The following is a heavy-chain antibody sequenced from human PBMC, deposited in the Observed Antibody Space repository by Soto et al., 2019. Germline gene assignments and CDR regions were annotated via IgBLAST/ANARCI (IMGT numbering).Heavy chain of an antibody. CDR1: GFTFSTYW. D-gene: IGHD6-19*01. CDR2: IKQDGSEK. J-gene: IGHJ6*02. V-gene: IGHV3-7*01. Sequence: GGSLRLSCAVSGFTFSTYWMSWVRQAPGKGLEWVANIKQDGSEKYYVDSVKDRFTISRDNAKNSLYLQMNSLRAEDSAVYYCARVYPGSGWPYHYYGMDVWGQGTTVTVSS. CDR3: ARVYPGSGWPYHYYGMDV.